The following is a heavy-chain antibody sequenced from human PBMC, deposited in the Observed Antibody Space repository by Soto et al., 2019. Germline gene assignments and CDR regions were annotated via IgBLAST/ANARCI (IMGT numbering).Heavy chain of an antibody. V-gene: IGHV4-59*01. D-gene: IGHD3-22*01. J-gene: IGHJ5*02. CDR2: IYYSGST. CDR1: GGSISSYY. CDR3: AREARLYDSSGYYLVCFDP. Sequence: SETLSLTCTVSGGSISSYYWSWIRQPPGKGLEWIGYIYYSGSTNYNPSLKSRVTISVDTSKNQFSLKLSSVTAADTAVYYCAREARLYDSSGYYLVCFDPWGQGTLVTVSS.